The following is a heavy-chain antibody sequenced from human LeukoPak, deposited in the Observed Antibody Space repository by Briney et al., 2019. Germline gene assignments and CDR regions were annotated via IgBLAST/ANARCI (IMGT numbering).Heavy chain of an antibody. Sequence: KPSETLSLTCAVYGGSFSGYYWSWIRQPPGKGLEWIGEINHSGSTNYNPSLKSRVTISVDTSKNQFSLKLSSVTAADTAVYYCASRVLRYFDWLPSAEYSQHWGQGTLVTVSS. V-gene: IGHV4-34*01. CDR1: GGSFSGYY. J-gene: IGHJ1*01. D-gene: IGHD3-9*01. CDR3: ASRVLRYFDWLPSAEYSQH. CDR2: INHSGST.